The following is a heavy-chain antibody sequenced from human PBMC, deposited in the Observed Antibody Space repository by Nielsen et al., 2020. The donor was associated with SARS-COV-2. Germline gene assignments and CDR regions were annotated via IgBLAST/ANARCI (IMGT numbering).Heavy chain of an antibody. CDR3: ASSGIIAAADEIYFDY. CDR2: IYPGDSDT. CDR1: GYSFTSYW. V-gene: IGHV5-51*01. Sequence: GESLKISCKGSGYSFTSYWIGWVRQMPGKGLEWMGIIYPGDSDTRYSPSFQGQVTISADKSISTAYLQWSSLKASDTAMYYCASSGIIAAADEIYFDYWGQGTLVTVSS. J-gene: IGHJ4*02. D-gene: IGHD6-13*01.